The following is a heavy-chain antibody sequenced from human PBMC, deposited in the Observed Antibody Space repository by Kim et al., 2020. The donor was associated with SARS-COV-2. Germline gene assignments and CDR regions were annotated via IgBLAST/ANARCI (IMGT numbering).Heavy chain of an antibody. CDR3: ARVSRWLQFE. V-gene: IGHV3-48*02. D-gene: IGHD5-12*01. CDR2: TL. Sequence: TLYDADAVKGRFTISRDTAKNSLYLQMNSLRDEDTAVYYCARVSRWLQFEWGQGTLVTVSS. J-gene: IGHJ4*02.